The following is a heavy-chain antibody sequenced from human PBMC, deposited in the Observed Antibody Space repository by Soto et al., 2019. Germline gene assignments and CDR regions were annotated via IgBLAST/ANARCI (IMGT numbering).Heavy chain of an antibody. V-gene: IGHV1-69*13. CDR1: GGTFSSYA. D-gene: IGHD6-19*01. J-gene: IGHJ4*02. CDR2: IIPIFGTA. Sequence: SVKVSCKASGGTFSSYAISWVRRAPGQGLEWMGGIIPIFGTANYAQKFQGRVTITADESTSTAYMELSSLRSEDTAVYYCARSAVAGMGPPDYWGQGTLVTVSS. CDR3: ARSAVAGMGPPDY.